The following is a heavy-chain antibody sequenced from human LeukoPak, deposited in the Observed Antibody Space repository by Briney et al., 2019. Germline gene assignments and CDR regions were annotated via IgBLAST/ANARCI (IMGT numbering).Heavy chain of an antibody. CDR3: AGYYGSGRGGYYYYGMDV. J-gene: IGHJ6*02. Sequence: GASVKVSCKASGYTFTGYYMHWVRQAPGQGLEWMGWINPNSGGTNYAQKFRGRVTMTRDTSISTAYMELSRLRSDDTAVYYCAGYYGSGRGGYYYYGMDVWGQGTTVTVSS. CDR1: GYTFTGYY. V-gene: IGHV1-2*02. CDR2: INPNSGGT. D-gene: IGHD3-10*01.